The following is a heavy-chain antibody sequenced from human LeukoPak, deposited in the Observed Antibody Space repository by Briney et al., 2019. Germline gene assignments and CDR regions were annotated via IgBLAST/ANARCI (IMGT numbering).Heavy chain of an antibody. J-gene: IGHJ4*02. V-gene: IGHV1-69*06. CDR1: GGTFSSYA. CDR2: IIPIFGTA. D-gene: IGHD4-17*01. Sequence: GASVKVSCKASGGTFSSYAISWVRQAPGQGLEWMGGIIPIFGTANYAQKFQGRVTITADKSTSTAYMELSSLRSEDTAVYYCARSGGSRGTVTPPGDFWGQGTLVTVSS. CDR3: ARSGGSRGTVTPPGDF.